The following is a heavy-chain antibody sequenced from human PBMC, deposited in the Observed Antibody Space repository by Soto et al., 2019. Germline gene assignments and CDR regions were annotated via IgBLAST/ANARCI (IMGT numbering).Heavy chain of an antibody. D-gene: IGHD3-9*01. V-gene: IGHV3-74*01. Sequence: GGSLRLSCADSGFSFSSYWMHWVRQGPGKGLVWVARINTDGSSTNYADSVKGRFTISRDNAKNTLYLQMNSLRAEDTAVYYCARSPGGYYIDWGQGTMDTVSS. J-gene: IGHJ3*01. CDR2: INTDGSST. CDR1: GFSFSSYW. CDR3: ARSPGGYYID.